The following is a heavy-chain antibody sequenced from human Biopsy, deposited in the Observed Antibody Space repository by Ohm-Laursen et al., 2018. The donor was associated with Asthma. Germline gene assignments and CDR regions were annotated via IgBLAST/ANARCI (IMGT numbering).Heavy chain of an antibody. Sequence: SLRLSCAASGFAFSRYVMHWVRQAPGKGLEWVAVISNDGKNEYYGDSVKGRFTISRDKSKSTLYLQLSSLRAEDTAVYFCAREPIKATYFYGMDVWGQGTTVTVSS. CDR3: AREPIKATYFYGMDV. CDR1: GFAFSRYV. J-gene: IGHJ6*02. D-gene: IGHD3-9*01. V-gene: IGHV3-30*04. CDR2: ISNDGKNE.